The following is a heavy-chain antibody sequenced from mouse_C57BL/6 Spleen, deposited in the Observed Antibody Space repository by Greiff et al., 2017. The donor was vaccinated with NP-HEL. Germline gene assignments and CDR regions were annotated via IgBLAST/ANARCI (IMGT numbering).Heavy chain of an antibody. J-gene: IGHJ2*01. CDR3: TRWSTALYYFDY. V-gene: IGHV1-15*01. Sequence: VKLQQSGAELVRPGASVTLSCKASGYTFTDYEMHWVKQTPVHGLEWIGAIDPETGGTAYNQKFKGKAILTADKSSSTAYMELRSLTSEYSAVYYCTRWSTALYYFDYWGQGTTLTVSS. CDR1: GYTFTDYE. D-gene: IGHD3-1*01. CDR2: IDPETGGT.